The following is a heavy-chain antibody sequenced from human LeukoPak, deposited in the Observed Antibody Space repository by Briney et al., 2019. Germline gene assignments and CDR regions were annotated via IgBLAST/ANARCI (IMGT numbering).Heavy chain of an antibody. CDR2: ISGSGGST. CDR3: AKDLDRYFDRSGLGY. CDR1: GFTFSSYG. V-gene: IGHV3-23*01. D-gene: IGHD3-9*01. Sequence: GGSLRLSCAASGFTFSSYGMSWVRQAPGKGLEWVSAISGSGGSTYYADSVKGRFTISRDNSKNTLYLQMNSLRAEDTAVYYCAKDLDRYFDRSGLGYWGQGTLVTVSS. J-gene: IGHJ4*02.